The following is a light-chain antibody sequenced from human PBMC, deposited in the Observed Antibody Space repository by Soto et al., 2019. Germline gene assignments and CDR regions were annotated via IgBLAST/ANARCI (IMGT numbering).Light chain of an antibody. CDR2: GAS. J-gene: IGKJ1*01. CDR3: QQYNNWTT. Sequence: ELVVTQSPATLSVSPGERATLSCRASQSVSSNLAWYQQKPGQAPRLLIYGASTRATGIPARFSGSGSGTEFTLTISSLQSEDFGVYYCQQYNNWTTFGQGTKV. V-gene: IGKV3-15*01. CDR1: QSVSSN.